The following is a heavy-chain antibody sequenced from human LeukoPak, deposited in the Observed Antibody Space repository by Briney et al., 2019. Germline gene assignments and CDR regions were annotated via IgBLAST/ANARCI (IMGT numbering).Heavy chain of an antibody. J-gene: IGHJ4*02. Sequence: PSETLSLTCAVYCGSLSYYYWSWIRQPPEKGLEWIGEINRSGSTNYNPSLKSRVSISVDTSKNQFSLKLSSVTAADTAVYYCARGGFYCGDDCYVYYWGQGTLVTVSS. CDR1: CGSLSYYY. V-gene: IGHV4-34*01. CDR3: ARGGFYCGDDCYVYY. D-gene: IGHD2-21*02. CDR2: INRSGST.